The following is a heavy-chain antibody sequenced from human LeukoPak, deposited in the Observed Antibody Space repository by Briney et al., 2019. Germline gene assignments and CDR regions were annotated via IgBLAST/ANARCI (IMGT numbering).Heavy chain of an antibody. D-gene: IGHD3-10*01. Sequence: GGSLRLSCAASGVTFSDYSMNWVRQAPGKGLEWVSYISSSSSTVYYADSVKGRFTISRDNAKNTLYLQMNSLRAEDTAVYYCARDRSSLGLWFGELRNWGQGTLVTVS. CDR1: GVTFSDYS. V-gene: IGHV3-48*01. CDR3: ARDRSSLGLWFGELRN. CDR2: ISSSSSTV. J-gene: IGHJ4*02.